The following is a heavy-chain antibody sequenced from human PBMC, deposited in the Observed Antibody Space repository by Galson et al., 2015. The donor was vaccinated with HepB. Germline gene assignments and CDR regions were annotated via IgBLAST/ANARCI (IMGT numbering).Heavy chain of an antibody. CDR2: ISSSGSTI. CDR1: GFTFSDYY. V-gene: IGHV3-11*01. D-gene: IGHD2-8*02. J-gene: IGHJ6*03. Sequence: SLRLSCAASGFTFSDYYMSWIRQAPGKGLEWVSYISSSGSTIYYADSVKGRFTISRDNAKNSLYLQMNSLRAEDTAVYYCARGKGYCTGGVCQGDYYYYYMDVWGKGTTVTVSS. CDR3: ARGKGYCTGGVCQGDYYYYYMDV.